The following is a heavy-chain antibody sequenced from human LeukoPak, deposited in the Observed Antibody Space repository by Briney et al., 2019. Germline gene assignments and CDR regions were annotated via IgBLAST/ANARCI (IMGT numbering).Heavy chain of an antibody. V-gene: IGHV1-18*01. J-gene: IGHJ4*02. CDR1: GYTFTSYG. CDR3: AREGSNYDFWRYTTPYFDY. D-gene: IGHD3-3*01. Sequence: AAVKVSCKASGYTFTSYGISRVRQAPGQGLEWMGWISAYNGKTNYAQKLQCRVTMTTDTSTSTAYMELRSLRSDDTAVYYCAREGSNYDFWRYTTPYFDYWGQGTLVTVSS. CDR2: ISAYNGKT.